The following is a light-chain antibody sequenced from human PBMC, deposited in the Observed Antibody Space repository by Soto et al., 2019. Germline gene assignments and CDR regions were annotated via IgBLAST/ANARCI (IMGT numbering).Light chain of an antibody. CDR2: TSG. V-gene: IGKV1-39*01. Sequence: IHMTQSPSSLSASVGDRITVTCRGSQRVTTYVNWYQLKPGEAPKLLISTSGTLQRGVPSRFSGSGSGTDFTLTITGLQPADFATYFCQQTYSTPYTFGLGTKLEIK. J-gene: IGKJ2*01. CDR3: QQTYSTPYT. CDR1: QRVTTY.